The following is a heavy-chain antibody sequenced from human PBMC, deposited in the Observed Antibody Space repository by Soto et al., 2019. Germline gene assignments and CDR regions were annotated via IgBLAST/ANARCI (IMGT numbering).Heavy chain of an antibody. CDR3: TRVVVVVAATSYYYYGMDV. D-gene: IGHD2-15*01. V-gene: IGHV3-49*03. CDR1: GFTFGDYA. CDR2: IRSKAYGGTT. J-gene: IGHJ6*02. Sequence: QAGGSLRLSCTASGFTFGDYAMSWFRQAPGKGLEWVGFIRSKAYGGTTEYAASVKGRFTISRDDSKSIAYLQMNSLKTEDTAVYYCTRVVVVVAATSYYYYGMDVWGQGTTVTVSS.